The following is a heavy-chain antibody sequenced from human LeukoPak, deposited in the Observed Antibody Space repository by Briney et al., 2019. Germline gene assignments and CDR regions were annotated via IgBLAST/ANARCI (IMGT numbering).Heavy chain of an antibody. CDR1: GYTFTDYY. CDR3: ARGHDSSGYYYEW. CDR2: VNPNSGGT. V-gene: IGHV1-2*02. D-gene: IGHD3-22*01. Sequence: ASVKVSCKASGYTFTDYYIHWVRQAPGQGLEWMGWVNPNSGGTNYAQKFQGRVTMTRDTSISTAYMELSRLRSDDTAVYYCARGHDSSGYYYEWWGQGTLVTVSS. J-gene: IGHJ4*02.